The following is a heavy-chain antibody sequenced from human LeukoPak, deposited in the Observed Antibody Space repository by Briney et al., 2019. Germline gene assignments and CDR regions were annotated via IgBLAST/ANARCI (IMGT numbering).Heavy chain of an antibody. Sequence: GGSLRLSCAASGFTFSSYNMNWVRQAPGKGLEWVSYISSSSSTIYYADSVKGRFTISRDNAKNSLYLQMNSLRDEDTAVYYCAREEAGYGTPVGFDYWGQGTLVTVSS. CDR2: ISSSSSTI. CDR3: AREEAGYGTPVGFDY. D-gene: IGHD5-18*01. CDR1: GFTFSSYN. J-gene: IGHJ4*02. V-gene: IGHV3-48*02.